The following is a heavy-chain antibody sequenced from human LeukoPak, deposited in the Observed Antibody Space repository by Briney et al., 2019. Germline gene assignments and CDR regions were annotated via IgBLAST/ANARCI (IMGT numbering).Heavy chain of an antibody. J-gene: IGHJ3*02. CDR1: GFTFSSYG. Sequence: PGGSLRLSCAASGFTFSSYGMHWVRQAPGKGLEWVAVISYDGSNKYYADSVKGRFTISRDNSKNTLYLQMDSLRAEDTAVYYCAKHSGSYLTNDAFDIWGQGTMVTVSS. D-gene: IGHD1-26*01. CDR3: AKHSGSYLTNDAFDI. CDR2: ISYDGSNK. V-gene: IGHV3-30*18.